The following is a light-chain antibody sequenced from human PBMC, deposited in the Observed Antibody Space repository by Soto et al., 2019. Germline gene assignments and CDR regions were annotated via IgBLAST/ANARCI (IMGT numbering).Light chain of an antibody. V-gene: IGKV3-20*01. Sequence: EIVLTQSPGTLSLSPGERAILSCRASQSVNSNYLAWYQQKPGQAPRLLIYGASTRATGIPDRFSGSGSGTDFTLTIARLEPGDFAVYYCQQYGNSPQTFGQGTKVDIK. CDR2: GAS. J-gene: IGKJ1*01. CDR3: QQYGNSPQT. CDR1: QSVNSNY.